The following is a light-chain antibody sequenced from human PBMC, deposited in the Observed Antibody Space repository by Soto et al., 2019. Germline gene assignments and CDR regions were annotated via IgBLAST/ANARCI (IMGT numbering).Light chain of an antibody. CDR1: QIVSSN. CDR3: QQYGSSPLN. V-gene: IGKV3-20*01. J-gene: IGKJ4*01. Sequence: EIVMTQSPFTLSVSPVERATLSFRASQIVSSNVAWYQQKPGQAPRLLIYQTSARATGIPGKFSGSGSGTDFTLTISRLEPEDFAVYYCQQYGSSPLNFGGGTKVDIK. CDR2: QTS.